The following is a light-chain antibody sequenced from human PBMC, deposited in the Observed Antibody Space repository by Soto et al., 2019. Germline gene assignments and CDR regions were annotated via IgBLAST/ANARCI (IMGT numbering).Light chain of an antibody. CDR1: QSISSG. V-gene: IGKV1-5*01. CDR2: DAS. Sequence: DIQMTQSPSTLSASVVERVTITCRASQSISSGLAWYQQKPGKAPKVLIYDASSLERGVPSRFSGSGSGTEFTLTISSLQPEDFATYYCQQYTSYAPWTFGQGTKVDIK. CDR3: QQYTSYAPWT. J-gene: IGKJ1*01.